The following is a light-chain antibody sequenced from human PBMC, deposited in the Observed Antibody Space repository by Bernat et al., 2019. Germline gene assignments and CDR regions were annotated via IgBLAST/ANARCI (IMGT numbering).Light chain of an antibody. V-gene: IGLV2-14*03. Sequence: QSALTQPASVSGSPGQSITIYCTGTSSDVGGYSHVSWYQQHTGKAPKLMIHDVSDRPSGVSNRFSGSKSGNTASLTISGLQAEDEAEYYCSSYTSSSTYVFGTGTKVTVL. CDR3: SSYTSSSTYV. CDR1: SSDVGGYSH. J-gene: IGLJ1*01. CDR2: DVS.